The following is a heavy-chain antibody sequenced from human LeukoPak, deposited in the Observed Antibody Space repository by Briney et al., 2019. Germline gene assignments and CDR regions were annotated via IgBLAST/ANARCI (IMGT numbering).Heavy chain of an antibody. V-gene: IGHV4-39*07. CDR3: ARVEMEQQLEFDY. CDR1: GGSISSSSYY. Sequence: SETLSLTCTVSGGSISSSSYYWGWIRQPPGKGLEWIGSIYYSGSTYYNPSLKSRVTISVDTSKNQFSLKLSSVTAADTAVYYCARVEMEQQLEFDYWGQGTLVTVSS. J-gene: IGHJ4*02. CDR2: IYYSGST. D-gene: IGHD6-13*01.